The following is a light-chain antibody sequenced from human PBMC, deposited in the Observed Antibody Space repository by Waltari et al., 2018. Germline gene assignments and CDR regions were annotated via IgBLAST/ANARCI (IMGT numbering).Light chain of an antibody. CDR1: NIGSKS. CDR2: DDS. J-gene: IGLJ2*01. Sequence: SYVLTQPPSVSVAPGKTARITCGGNNIGSKSVNWYQQKPGQAPVLVVYDDSARPSGIPERFSGSNSGNTATLTISRVEAGDEADYYCQVWDSSSDVVFGGGTKLTVL. V-gene: IGLV3-21*03. CDR3: QVWDSSSDVV.